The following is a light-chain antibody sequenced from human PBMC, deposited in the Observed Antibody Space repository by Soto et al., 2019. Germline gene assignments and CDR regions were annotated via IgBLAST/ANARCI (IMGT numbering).Light chain of an antibody. CDR3: QQYDNSLYT. CDR1: QGINSNY. Sequence: EIVLTQSPGTLSLSPGERATLSCRASQGINSNYLAWYQQKPGQPPRLLIYGASTRATGIPDRFSGSGSGNDFNLTISRLEPEDFAVFYCQQYDNSLYTFGQGTKLEIK. CDR2: GAS. J-gene: IGKJ2*01. V-gene: IGKV3-20*01.